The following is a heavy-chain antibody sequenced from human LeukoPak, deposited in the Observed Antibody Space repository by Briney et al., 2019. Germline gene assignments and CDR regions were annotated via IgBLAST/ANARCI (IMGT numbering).Heavy chain of an antibody. V-gene: IGHV4-4*07. CDR3: ADDYGV. CDR2: IYPSGTT. D-gene: IGHD4-17*01. J-gene: IGHJ4*02. CDR1: GRSVSSYY. Sequence: SETLSLTCSVSGRSVSSYYWSWIRQPAGKGLEWIGRIYPSGTTHYNPSLRSRVTMSVDTSKNQFSLKLTSVTAADTAVYYCADDYGVWGQGTLVTVSS.